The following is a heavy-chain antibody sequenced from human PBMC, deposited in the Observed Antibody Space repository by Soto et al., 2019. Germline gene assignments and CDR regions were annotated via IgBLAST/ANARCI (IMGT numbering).Heavy chain of an antibody. J-gene: IGHJ6*03. Sequence: QVQLVQSGAEVKRPGASVTVSCRSSGDTFNDYYIHWVRQAPGQGLEWMGWINPNGGVTKYAQKFKGWVSMTRETSIRTVYMQLSRLRSDDTAVYYCARESGGATAPLDYYSSYMDVWGTGTTVTVSS. CDR2: INPNGGVT. V-gene: IGHV1-2*04. CDR1: GDTFNDYY. D-gene: IGHD5-12*01. CDR3: ARESGGATAPLDYYSSYMDV.